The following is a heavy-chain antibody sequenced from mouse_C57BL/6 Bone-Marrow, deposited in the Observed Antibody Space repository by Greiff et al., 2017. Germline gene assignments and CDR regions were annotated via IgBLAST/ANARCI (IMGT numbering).Heavy chain of an antibody. CDR2: ISGGGGNT. V-gene: IGHV5-9*01. J-gene: IGHJ4*01. Sequence: DVKLVESGGGLVKPGGSLKLSCAASGFTFSSYTMSWVRQTPEKRLEWVATISGGGGNTYYPDSVKGRFTISRDNAKNTLYLQMSSLRSEDTALYYCARATVDYAMDYWGQGTSVTVSS. CDR3: ARATVDYAMDY. D-gene: IGHD1-1*01. CDR1: GFTFSSYT.